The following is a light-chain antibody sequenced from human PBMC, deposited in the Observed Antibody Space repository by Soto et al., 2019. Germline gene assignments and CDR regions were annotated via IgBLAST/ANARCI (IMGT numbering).Light chain of an antibody. Sequence: ESVLTQYPATRALAPGERSTLSCMASQSVSSYSAWYQQKPGQAPSLLIYYASNSATGIPATFSGSGSGTAFTLPISSLEPEDFAVSYCQQRSNWPLLTFGQGTRLEIK. CDR1: QSVSSY. CDR2: YAS. J-gene: IGKJ5*01. CDR3: QQRSNWPLLT. V-gene: IGKV3-11*01.